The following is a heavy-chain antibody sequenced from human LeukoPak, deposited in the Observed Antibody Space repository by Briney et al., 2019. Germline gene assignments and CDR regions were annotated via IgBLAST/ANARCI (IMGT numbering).Heavy chain of an antibody. D-gene: IGHD4-17*01. J-gene: IGHJ4*02. CDR1: GYIYTSYW. V-gene: IGHV5-51*01. Sequence: GESLQISCNSSGYIYTSYWIGWVRQMPGKGLEWMGIIYPGDSDTRYSPSFQGQVTISADKSISTAYLQWSSLKASDTAMYYCARSMTTVTLQGDYWGQGTLVTVSS. CDR2: IYPGDSDT. CDR3: ARSMTTVTLQGDY.